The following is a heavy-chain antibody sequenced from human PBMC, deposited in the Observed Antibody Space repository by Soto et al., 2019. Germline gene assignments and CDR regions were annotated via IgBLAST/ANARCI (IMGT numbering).Heavy chain of an antibody. V-gene: IGHV4-34*01. CDR1: GGSFSGYY. CDR2: INHSGST. Sequence: SETLSLTCAVYGGSFSGYYWSWIRQPPGKGLEWIGEINHSGSTNYNPSLKSRVTISVDTSKNQFSLKLSSVTAADTAVYYCARKDDFLPFDYWGQGTLVTVSS. D-gene: IGHD1-1*01. J-gene: IGHJ4*02. CDR3: ARKDDFLPFDY.